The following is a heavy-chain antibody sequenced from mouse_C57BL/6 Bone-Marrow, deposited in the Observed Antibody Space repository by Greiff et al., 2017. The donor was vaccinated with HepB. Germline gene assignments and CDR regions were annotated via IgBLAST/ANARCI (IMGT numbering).Heavy chain of an antibody. CDR3: ARSGKGAMDY. V-gene: IGHV1-19*01. J-gene: IGHJ4*01. CDR1: GYTFTDYY. D-gene: IGHD1-3*01. Sequence: VQLQQSGPVLVKPGASVKMSCKASGYTFTDYYMNWVKQSHGKSLEWIGVINPYNGGTSYNQKFKGKATLTVDKSSSTAYMELNSLTSEDSAVYDCARSGKGAMDYWGQGTSVTVSS. CDR2: INPYNGGT.